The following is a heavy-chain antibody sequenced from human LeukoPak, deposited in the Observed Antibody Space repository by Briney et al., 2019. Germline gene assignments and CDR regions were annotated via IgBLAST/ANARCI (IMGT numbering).Heavy chain of an antibody. CDR1: GGTFCSYA. D-gene: IGHD3-3*01. V-gene: IGHV1-69*13. CDR3: ARPMGGFYDFWSGTLRMDV. CDR2: IIPIFGIA. J-gene: IGHJ6*04. Sequence: ASVKVSCKASGGTFCSYAFSWVRQAPGQGLQWLGGIIPIFGIANYAQKFQGRVTITADESTSTAYMELSSLRSEDTAVYYCARPMGGFYDFWSGTLRMDVWGKGTTVTVSS.